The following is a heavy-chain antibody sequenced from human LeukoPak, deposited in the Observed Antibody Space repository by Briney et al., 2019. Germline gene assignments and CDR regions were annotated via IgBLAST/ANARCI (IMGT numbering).Heavy chain of an antibody. CDR2: TYYRSKWYN. CDR1: GDSVSSNSAA. J-gene: IGHJ5*02. D-gene: IGHD2-8*02. Sequence: SQTLSLTCAISGDSVSSNSAAWKWIRQSPSRGLEWLGRTYYRSKWYNDYAVSVKSRITINPDTSKDQFSLQLNSVTPEDTAVYYCARDTSLPRGFTGWFDPWGQGTLVTVSS. V-gene: IGHV6-1*01. CDR3: ARDTSLPRGFTGWFDP.